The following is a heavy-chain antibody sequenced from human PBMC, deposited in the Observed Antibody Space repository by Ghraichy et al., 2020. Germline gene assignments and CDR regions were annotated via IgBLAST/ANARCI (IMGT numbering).Heavy chain of an antibody. V-gene: IGHV4-39*01. CDR1: GGSISSSSYY. CDR2: IYYSGST. J-gene: IGHJ4*02. CDR3: ASQSVAFY. Sequence: SETLSLTCTVSGGSISSSSYYWGWLRQPPGKGLEWIGSIYYSGSTYYNPSLKSRVTISVDTSKNQFSLKLSSVTAADTAVYCCASQSVAFYWGQGTLVTVSS.